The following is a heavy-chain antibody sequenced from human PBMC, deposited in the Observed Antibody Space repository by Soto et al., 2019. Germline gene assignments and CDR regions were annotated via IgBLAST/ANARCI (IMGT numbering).Heavy chain of an antibody. D-gene: IGHD2-2*01. CDR2: IWYDGSNK. V-gene: IGHV3-33*01. Sequence: QVQLVESGGGVVQPGRSLRLSCAASGFTFSSYGMHWVRQAPGKGLEWVAVIWYDGSNKYYADSVKGRFTISRDNSKNTLYRQMNSLRAEDTAVYYCARDQSFPWGYQLRGSFDIWGQGTMVTVSS. CDR1: GFTFSSYG. CDR3: ARDQSFPWGYQLRGSFDI. J-gene: IGHJ3*02.